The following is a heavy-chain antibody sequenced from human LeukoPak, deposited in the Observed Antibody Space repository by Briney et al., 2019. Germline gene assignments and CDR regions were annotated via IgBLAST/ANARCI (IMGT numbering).Heavy chain of an antibody. CDR2: INPNSGVT. D-gene: IGHD5-24*01. V-gene: IGHV1-2*02. CDR1: GYTLTGYY. J-gene: IGHJ2*01. Sequence: ASVKVSCKASGYTLTGYYIHWMRQARGQGLEWMGWINPNSGVTNYAQALQDRVTMTRDTFISTAYMELSRLRSDDTAIYYCARDFLGDGYNKRGYRYFDLWGRGTLVTVSS. CDR3: ARDFLGDGYNKRGYRYFDL.